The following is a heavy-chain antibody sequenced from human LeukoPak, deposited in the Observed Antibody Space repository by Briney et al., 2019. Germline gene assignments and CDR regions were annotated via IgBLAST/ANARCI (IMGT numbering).Heavy chain of an antibody. CDR2: IKHDGSEK. CDR3: ARALSHCLDY. Sequence: PGGSLRLSCVVSGFNFSNYWMNWFRQAPGRRLEWVANIKHDGSEKYYVDSVKGRFSISRDNAKKSLYLQMNSLRAEDTAVYYCARALSHCLDYWGQGTLVTVSS. J-gene: IGHJ4*02. CDR1: GFNFSNYW. V-gene: IGHV3-7*01. D-gene: IGHD3-16*01.